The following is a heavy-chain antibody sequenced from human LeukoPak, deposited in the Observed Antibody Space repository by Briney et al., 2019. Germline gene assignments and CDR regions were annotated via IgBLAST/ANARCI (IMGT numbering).Heavy chain of an antibody. V-gene: IGHV4-59*12. J-gene: IGHJ4*02. D-gene: IGHD3-10*01. CDR2: IYYSGST. CDR3: ASTMVRGVIIKPFDY. CDR1: GGSISSYY. Sequence: SETLSLTCTVSGGSISSYYWSWIRQPPGKGLEWIGYIYYSGSTNYNPSLKSRVTISVDTSKNQFSLKLSSVTAADTAVYYCASTMVRGVIIKPFDYWGQGTLVTVSS.